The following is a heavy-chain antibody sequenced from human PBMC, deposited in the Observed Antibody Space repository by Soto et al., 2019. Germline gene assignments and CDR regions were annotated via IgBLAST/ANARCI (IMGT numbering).Heavy chain of an antibody. D-gene: IGHD3-3*01. CDR1: GYSFTSYW. J-gene: IGHJ6*02. V-gene: IGHV5-10-1*01. CDR3: ARITYYDFWSGYSNSSPLYYYGMDV. CDR2: IDPSDSYT. Sequence: GESLKISCKGSGYSFTSYWISWVRQMPGKGLEWMGRIDPSDSYTNYSPSFQGHVTISADKSISTAYLQWSSLKASDTAMYYCARITYYDFWSGYSNSSPLYYYGMDVWGQGTTVTVLL.